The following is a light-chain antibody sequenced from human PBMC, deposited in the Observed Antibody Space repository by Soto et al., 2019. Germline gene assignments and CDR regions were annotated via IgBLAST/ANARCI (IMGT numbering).Light chain of an antibody. CDR2: GAS. V-gene: IGKV3-20*01. Sequence: EIMLTQSPGTLSLSPGERATLSCRTSQSVSNNYLAWYQQKPGQAPRLLIYGASSRATGIPARFSGSGSGTDFTLTISRLEAEDFAVYYCQQYGSSPLTFGGGTKVDIK. J-gene: IGKJ4*01. CDR3: QQYGSSPLT. CDR1: QSVSNNY.